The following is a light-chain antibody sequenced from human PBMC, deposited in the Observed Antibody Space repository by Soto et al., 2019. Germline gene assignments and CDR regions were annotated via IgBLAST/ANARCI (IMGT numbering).Light chain of an antibody. Sequence: SLLTQPASLSGSPGQSIAISCTGTSSDVGNYNFVSWYQQHPGKAPKLMIYDVDDRPSGISNRFSGSKSGNTASLTISGLQAEDEADYYCSSYTSNNTYVFGTGTKVTVL. CDR2: DVD. CDR1: SSDVGNYNF. CDR3: SSYTSNNTYV. V-gene: IGLV2-14*01. J-gene: IGLJ1*01.